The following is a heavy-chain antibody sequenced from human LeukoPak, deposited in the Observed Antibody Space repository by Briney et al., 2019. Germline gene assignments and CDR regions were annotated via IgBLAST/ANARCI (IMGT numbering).Heavy chain of an antibody. CDR3: ARDSADCSGGGCYSAEYFQH. J-gene: IGHJ1*01. Sequence: GASVKVSCKASGYTFSSYGITWVRRAPGQGLEWMGRISAYNGNTNYAQKVQGRVTMTTDTSTTTAYMELRSLTSDDTAVYYCARDSADCSGGGCYSAEYFQHWGQGTLVTVSS. V-gene: IGHV1-18*01. CDR1: GYTFSSYG. D-gene: IGHD2-15*01. CDR2: ISAYNGNT.